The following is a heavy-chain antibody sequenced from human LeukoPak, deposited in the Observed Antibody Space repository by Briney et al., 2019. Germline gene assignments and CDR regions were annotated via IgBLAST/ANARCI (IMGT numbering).Heavy chain of an antibody. CDR2: ISSGSSYI. CDR1: GFTFSSYT. Sequence: GGSLRLSCAASGFTFSSYTMNWVRQAPGKGLEWVSSISSGSSYIYYADSVKGRLTISRDNAKNSLYLQMNSLRAEDTAVYYCAVLQTTVTTPLQGAFDIWGQGTMVTVSS. V-gene: IGHV3-21*01. D-gene: IGHD4-17*01. J-gene: IGHJ3*02. CDR3: AVLQTTVTTPLQGAFDI.